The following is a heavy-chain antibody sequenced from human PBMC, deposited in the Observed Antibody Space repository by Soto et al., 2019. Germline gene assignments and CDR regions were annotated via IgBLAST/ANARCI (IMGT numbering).Heavy chain of an antibody. CDR1: GGSVSSGSYY. CDR2: IYHSGST. D-gene: IGHD2-2*01. J-gene: IGHJ5*02. CDR3: ARGDIVVVPAAPMHNNWFDP. Sequence: SETLSLTCTVSGGSVSSGSYYWSWIRQPPGKGLEWIGSIYHSGSTYYNPSLKSRVTISVDTSKNQFSLKLSSVTAADTAVYYCARGDIVVVPAAPMHNNWFDPWGQGTLVTVSS. V-gene: IGHV4-39*07.